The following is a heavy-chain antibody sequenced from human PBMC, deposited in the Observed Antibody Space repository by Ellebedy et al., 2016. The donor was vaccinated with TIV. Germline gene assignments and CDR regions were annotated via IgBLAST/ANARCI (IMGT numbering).Heavy chain of an antibody. D-gene: IGHD3-22*01. Sequence: ASVKVSXXASGGTFSSYAISWVRQAPGQGLEWMGAIIPIFGTANYAQKFQGRVTITADESTSTAYMELSSLRSEDTAVYYCATTLLRRGMIVVVTSYYFDYWGQGTLVTVSS. V-gene: IGHV1-69*13. CDR1: GGTFSSYA. CDR3: ATTLLRRGMIVVVTSYYFDY. J-gene: IGHJ4*02. CDR2: IIPIFGTA.